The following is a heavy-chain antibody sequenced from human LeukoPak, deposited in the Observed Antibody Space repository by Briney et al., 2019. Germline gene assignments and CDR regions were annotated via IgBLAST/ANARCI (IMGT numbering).Heavy chain of an antibody. CDR3: ATQARNYDFWSGYFNRIGYYFDY. Sequence: PSETLSLTCALSGYSISSGYYWGWIRQPPGKGLEWIGSIYHSGSTYYNPSLKSRVTISVDTSKNQFSLKLSSVTAADTAVYYCATQARNYDFWSGYFNRIGYYFDYWGQGTLVTVSS. CDR2: IYHSGST. CDR1: GYSISSGYY. V-gene: IGHV4-38-2*01. D-gene: IGHD3-3*01. J-gene: IGHJ4*02.